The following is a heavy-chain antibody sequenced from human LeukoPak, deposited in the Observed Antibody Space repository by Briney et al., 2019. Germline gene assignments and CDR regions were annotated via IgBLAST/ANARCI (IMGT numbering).Heavy chain of an antibody. CDR2: ISDSGGGT. Sequence: GGSLRLSCAASGFTFSSYAMSWVRQAPGKGLEWVSGISDSGGGTYYADSVKGRFTISRDNSKNTLYLQMNSLRADDTAVYYCAKLALWFGEYPNWFDPWGQGTLVTVSS. D-gene: IGHD3-10*01. CDR3: AKLALWFGEYPNWFDP. J-gene: IGHJ5*02. CDR1: GFTFSSYA. V-gene: IGHV3-23*01.